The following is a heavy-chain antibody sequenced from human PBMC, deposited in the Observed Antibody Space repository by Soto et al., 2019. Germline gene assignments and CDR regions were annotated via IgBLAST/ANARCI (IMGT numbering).Heavy chain of an antibody. J-gene: IGHJ4*02. D-gene: IGHD2-15*01. CDR1: GYTFTSYG. Sequence: QVQLVQSRAEVKKPGASVKVSCKASGYTFTSYGIIWVRQAPGQGLEWMGWISAYNGNTNYAQKLQGRVTMTTDKSTRTAYMELMSLRSDDTAVYYCARDSSGGSCDYWVQGALVTVSS. CDR2: ISAYNGNT. CDR3: ARDSSGGSCDY. V-gene: IGHV1-18*04.